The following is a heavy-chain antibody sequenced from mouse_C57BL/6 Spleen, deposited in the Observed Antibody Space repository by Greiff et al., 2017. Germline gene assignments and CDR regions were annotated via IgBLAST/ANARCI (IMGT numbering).Heavy chain of an antibody. D-gene: IGHD2-5*01. J-gene: IGHJ3*01. CDR3: TRSGYSNPEY. CDR2: IDPETGGT. V-gene: IGHV1-15*01. Sequence: QVQLQQSGAELVRPGASVTLSCKASGYTFTDYDMHWVKQTPVPGLEWIGTIDPETGGTAYNQKFKGKAILTADKSSSTAYMELRSLTSEDSAVYYCTRSGYSNPEYWGQGTMGTGSA. CDR1: GYTFTDYD.